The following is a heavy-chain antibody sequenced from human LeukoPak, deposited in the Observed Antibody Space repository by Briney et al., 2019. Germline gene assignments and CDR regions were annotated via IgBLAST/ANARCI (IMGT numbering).Heavy chain of an antibody. V-gene: IGHV3-7*01. CDR1: GFTFSSYW. D-gene: IGHD2-15*01. Sequence: PGGSLRLSCAASGFTFSSYWMSWVRQAPGKGLEWVANIKQDGSEEYYVDSVKGRFTISRDNAKNSLYLQMNSLRAEDTAVYYCAREKAAYVYYYYYMDVWGKGTTVTVSS. CDR3: AREKAAYVYYYYYMDV. CDR2: IKQDGSEE. J-gene: IGHJ6*03.